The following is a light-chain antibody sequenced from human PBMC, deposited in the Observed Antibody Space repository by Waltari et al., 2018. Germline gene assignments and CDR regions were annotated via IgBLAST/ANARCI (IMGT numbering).Light chain of an antibody. CDR3: CSYAGSSTPYV. CDR1: SSDLGISNY. V-gene: IGLV2-8*01. CDR2: EVY. J-gene: IGLJ1*01. Sequence: QSALTQPPSASGSPGQSVTIPCTGTSSDLGISNYVSWYQQHPGKAPKLIISEVYKRPSGVPDRFSGSKSGNTASLTISGLQAEDEADYYCCSYAGSSTPYVFGTGTKVTVL.